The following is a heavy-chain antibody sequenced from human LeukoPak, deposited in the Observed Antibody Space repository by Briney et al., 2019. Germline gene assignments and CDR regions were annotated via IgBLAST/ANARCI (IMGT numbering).Heavy chain of an antibody. J-gene: IGHJ4*02. CDR3: AKPNYYDSSGYPSRDY. Sequence: GGSLRLSCAASAFTFSSYAMSWVRQAPGKGLEWGSAISGSGGSSYYADSVKGRFTISRDNSKNTLYLQMNSLRAEDTAVYYCAKPNYYDSSGYPSRDYWGQGTLVTVSS. CDR1: AFTFSSYA. V-gene: IGHV3-23*01. D-gene: IGHD3-22*01. CDR2: ISGSGGSS.